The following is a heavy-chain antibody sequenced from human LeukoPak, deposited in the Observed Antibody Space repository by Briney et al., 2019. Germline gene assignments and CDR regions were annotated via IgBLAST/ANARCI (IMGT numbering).Heavy chain of an antibody. CDR1: GFTFDDYA. J-gene: IGHJ5*02. CDR3: AKDLYCSGGSCSNWFDP. Sequence: GGSLRLSCAASGFTFDDYAMHWGRQAPGKDLEWVSLISGDGGSTYYADSVKGRFTISRDNSKNSLYLQMNSLRTEDTALYYCAKDLYCSGGSCSNWFDPWGQGTLVTVSS. CDR2: ISGDGGST. D-gene: IGHD2-15*01. V-gene: IGHV3-43*02.